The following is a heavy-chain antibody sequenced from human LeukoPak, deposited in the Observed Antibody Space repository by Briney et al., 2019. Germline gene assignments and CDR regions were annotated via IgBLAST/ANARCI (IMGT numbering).Heavy chain of an antibody. J-gene: IGHJ4*02. CDR3: AGASDYGDYADYFDY. CDR1: GGSISSGDYY. D-gene: IGHD4-17*01. Sequence: SETLSHTCTVSGGSISSGDYYWSWIRQPPGKGREWIVYIYYSGSTYYNPSLKSRVTISVDTSKNQFSLKLSSVTAADTAVYYCAGASDYGDYADYFDYWGQGTLVNVSS. CDR2: IYYSGST. V-gene: IGHV4-30-4*01.